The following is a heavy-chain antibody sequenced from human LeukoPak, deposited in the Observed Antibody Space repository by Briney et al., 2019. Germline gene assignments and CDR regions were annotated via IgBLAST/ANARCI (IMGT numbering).Heavy chain of an antibody. V-gene: IGHV4-39*07. Sequence: SETLSLTCTVSGGSMSTNTCYWGWIRQPPGKGLEWIGTICYSGSTYYNPSLKSRVTISVDTSKNQFSLKLSSVTAADTAVYFCGGGFYFYYVDVWGKGTTVTVSS. D-gene: IGHD3-16*01. CDR1: GGSMSTNTCY. CDR3: GGGFYFYYVDV. J-gene: IGHJ6*03. CDR2: ICYSGST.